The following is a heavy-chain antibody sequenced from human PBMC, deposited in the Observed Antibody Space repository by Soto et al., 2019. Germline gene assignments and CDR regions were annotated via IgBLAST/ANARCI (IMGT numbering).Heavy chain of an antibody. J-gene: IGHJ6*02. CDR1: GFTFHDYA. V-gene: IGHV3-9*01. D-gene: IGHD1-1*01. Sequence: EVQLVESGGGLVQPGSSLRLSCAASGFTFHDYALHWVRQAPGKGLEWVSGLSWNSGNIGYADSVKGRFTISIDNAKNSLDLQMNSLRVEDTALYYCAILEKGGMDVWGQGTTVTVSS. CDR3: AILEKGGMDV. CDR2: LSWNSGNI.